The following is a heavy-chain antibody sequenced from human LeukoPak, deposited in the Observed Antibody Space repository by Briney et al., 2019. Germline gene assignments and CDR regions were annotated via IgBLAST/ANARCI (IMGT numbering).Heavy chain of an antibody. J-gene: IGHJ4*02. CDR1: GGSISGYY. Sequence: PSETLSLTCTVSGGSISGYYWSWIRQPPGKGLEWIGYIYYSGSTNYNPSLKSRVTISVDTSKNQFSLKLSSVTAADTAVYYCARTYYYGSGSYYNYFDYWGQGTLVTVSS. CDR3: ARTYYYGSGSYYNYFDY. V-gene: IGHV4-59*08. D-gene: IGHD3-10*01. CDR2: IYYSGST.